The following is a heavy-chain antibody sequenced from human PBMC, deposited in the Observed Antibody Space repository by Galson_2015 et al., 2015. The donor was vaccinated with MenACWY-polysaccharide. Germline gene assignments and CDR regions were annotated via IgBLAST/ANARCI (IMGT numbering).Heavy chain of an antibody. CDR3: AKAEGWEVTEYYFDY. CDR2: IHNDAATT. Sequence: SLRLSCAGSGFAFSNYAMSWVRQAPGKGLERVSLIHNDAATTGYADFVKGRFTISRDKSKNTVYLQMNSLSAEDTAIYYCAKAEGWEVTEYYFDYWGQGTRVTVSS. CDR1: GFAFSNYA. V-gene: IGHV3-23*01. D-gene: IGHD1-26*01. J-gene: IGHJ4*02.